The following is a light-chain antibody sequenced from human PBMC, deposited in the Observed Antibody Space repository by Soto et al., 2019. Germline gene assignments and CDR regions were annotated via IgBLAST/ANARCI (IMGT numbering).Light chain of an antibody. Sequence: QSVLTQPPSASGTAGQSVTISCSGGSSNIGRNYVFWYQQLPGTAPKLLIYKNNQRPSGVPDRFSGSKSGTSAFLAISGLRSGDEANYYCATWDDSLSGVVFGGGTKLTVL. V-gene: IGLV1-47*01. CDR2: KNN. CDR1: SSNIGRNY. CDR3: ATWDDSLSGVV. J-gene: IGLJ2*01.